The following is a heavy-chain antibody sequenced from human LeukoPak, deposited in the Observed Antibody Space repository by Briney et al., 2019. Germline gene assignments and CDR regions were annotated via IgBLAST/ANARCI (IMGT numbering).Heavy chain of an antibody. CDR3: ATQSPNYGDYGGY. V-gene: IGHV3-74*01. D-gene: IGHD4-17*01. J-gene: IGHJ4*02. Sequence: GGSLRLPCAASGFTFTSYWMHWVRQAPGKGLVWVSRIKTDESSTSYADSVKGRFTISRDNAKNTLYLQMNSLRADDTAVYYCATQSPNYGDYGGYWGQGTLVTVSS. CDR1: GFTFTSYW. CDR2: IKTDESST.